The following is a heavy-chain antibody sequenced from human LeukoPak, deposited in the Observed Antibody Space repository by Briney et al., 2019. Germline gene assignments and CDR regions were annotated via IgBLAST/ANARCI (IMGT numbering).Heavy chain of an antibody. Sequence: SETLSLTCTVSGGSISGHYWSWIRQPPGKGLEWIGYIYYSGSTNYNPSLKSRVTISVDTSKNQFSLKLSSVTAADTAVYYCAREKADYDSSGYFDYWGQGTLVTVSS. CDR1: GGSISGHY. CDR3: AREKADYDSSGYFDY. J-gene: IGHJ4*02. D-gene: IGHD3-22*01. CDR2: IYYSGST. V-gene: IGHV4-59*11.